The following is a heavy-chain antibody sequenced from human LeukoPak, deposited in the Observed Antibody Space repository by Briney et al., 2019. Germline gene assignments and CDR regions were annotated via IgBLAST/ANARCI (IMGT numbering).Heavy chain of an antibody. V-gene: IGHV6-1*01. D-gene: IGHD6-13*01. CDR1: GDTFSSNSAA. CDR3: ARDRAAAAGVSYYYYGMDV. CDR2: TYYRSKWYN. Sequence: PSQTLSLTCAVSGDTFSSNSAAWNWIRQSPSRGLEWLGRTYYRSKWYNDYAVSVKSRITINPDTSKNQFSLQLNSVTPEDTAVYYCARDRAAAAGVSYYYYGMDVWGQGTLVTVSS. J-gene: IGHJ6*02.